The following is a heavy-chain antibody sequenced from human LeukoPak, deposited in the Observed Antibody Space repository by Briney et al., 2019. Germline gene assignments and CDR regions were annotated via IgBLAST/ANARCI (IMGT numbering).Heavy chain of an antibody. CDR1: GFNFGTYA. J-gene: IGHJ3*01. CDR2: ILNNGVST. V-gene: IGHV3-23*01. Sequence: GGSLRLSCAASGFNFGTYAMTRVRQAPGMGLEWVSTILNNGVSTYHADSVKGRFTISRDNSRNTLHLQMNSLRAEDTAIYYCAKGGGRPLDDAFDVWGQGTMVTVSS. CDR3: AKGGGRPLDDAFDV.